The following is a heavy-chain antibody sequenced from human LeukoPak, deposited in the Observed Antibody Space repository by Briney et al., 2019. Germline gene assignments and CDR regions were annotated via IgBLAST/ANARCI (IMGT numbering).Heavy chain of an antibody. CDR2: INHSGST. CDR1: GGSFSGYY. D-gene: IGHD2-2*01. J-gene: IGHJ5*02. CDR3: ARALGYCSSTSCSNWFDP. Sequence: SETLSLTCAVYGGSFSGYYWSWIRQPPGKGLEWIGEINHSGSTYYNPSLKSRVTISVDTSKNQFSLKLSSVTAADTAVYYCARALGYCSSTSCSNWFDPWGQGTLVTVSS. V-gene: IGHV4-34*01.